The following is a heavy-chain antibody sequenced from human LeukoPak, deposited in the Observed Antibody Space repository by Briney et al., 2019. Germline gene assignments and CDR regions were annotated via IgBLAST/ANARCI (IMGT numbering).Heavy chain of an antibody. CDR1: GIDVSTDY. CDR2: IYIEGTT. Sequence: PRRSLRLSCVASGIDVSTDYITWVRQAPGKRLEWVSIIYIEGTTYYADSVKGRFSISRDISKNTVTLHMSSLRAEITAVYYCARDRCNGMDVWGQGTTVTVSS. V-gene: IGHV3-66*01. J-gene: IGHJ6*02. CDR3: ARDRCNGMDV.